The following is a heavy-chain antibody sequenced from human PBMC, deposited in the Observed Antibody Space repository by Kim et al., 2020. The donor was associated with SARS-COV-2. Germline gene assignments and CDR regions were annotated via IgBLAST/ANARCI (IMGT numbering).Heavy chain of an antibody. CDR2: IYYSGRT. J-gene: IGHJ6*02. CDR3: ARPFMVRGLDRYGMDV. V-gene: IGHV4-39*01. CDR1: GGSISSSSYY. Sequence: SENLSLTCTVAGGSISSSSYYWGWIRQPPGKGLEWIGSIYYSGRTYYNPSLKSRVTISVDTSKNQFSLKLSSVTAADTAVDYCARPFMVRGLDRYGMDVWGQGTTVTVSS. D-gene: IGHD3-10*01.